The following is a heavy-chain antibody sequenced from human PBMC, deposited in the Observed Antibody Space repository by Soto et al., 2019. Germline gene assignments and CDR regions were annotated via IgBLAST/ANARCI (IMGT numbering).Heavy chain of an antibody. CDR2: IKQDGSEK. Sequence: SLRLSCTASGFTFSSYWMSWVRQAPGKGLEWVANIKQDGSEKYYVDSVKGRFTISRDNAKNSLYLQMNSLRAEDTAVYYCARGPQDPVYTIFGVTTFSDYYYYYMDVWGKGTTVTVSS. V-gene: IGHV3-7*01. J-gene: IGHJ6*03. CDR3: ARGPQDPVYTIFGVTTFSDYYYYYMDV. D-gene: IGHD3-3*01. CDR1: GFTFSSYW.